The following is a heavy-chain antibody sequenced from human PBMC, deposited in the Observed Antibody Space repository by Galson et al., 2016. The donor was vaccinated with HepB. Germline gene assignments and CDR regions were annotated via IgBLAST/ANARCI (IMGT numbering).Heavy chain of an antibody. CDR1: GFTVISNY. CDR3: ARDAGYYGMDV. Sequence: SLRLSCAASGFTVISNYMTWVRQAPGKGLEWVSVVYSGGSTYYADSVKGRFTISRDNSKNTLYLQMNSLRAGDTAIYYCARDAGYYGMDVWGQGTTVTVSS. J-gene: IGHJ6*02. V-gene: IGHV3-53*01. CDR2: VYSGGST.